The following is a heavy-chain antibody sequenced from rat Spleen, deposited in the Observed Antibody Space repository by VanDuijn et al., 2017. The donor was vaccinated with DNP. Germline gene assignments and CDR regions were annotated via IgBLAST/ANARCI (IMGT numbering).Heavy chain of an antibody. CDR3: TRVGDLHDGGDGDALDA. CDR1: GFTFSYYW. Sequence: EVQLVESGGDLVQPGGSLKLSCVASGFTFSYYWMTWIRQVPGKGLEWIASITSGAGTTSYADSVKGRFTVSRDDAGNTLYLQMNSLRSEDTATYYCTRVGDLHDGGDGDALDAWGQGTSVTVSS. V-gene: IGHV5-31*01. CDR2: ITSGAGTT. J-gene: IGHJ4*01. D-gene: IGHD1-12*02.